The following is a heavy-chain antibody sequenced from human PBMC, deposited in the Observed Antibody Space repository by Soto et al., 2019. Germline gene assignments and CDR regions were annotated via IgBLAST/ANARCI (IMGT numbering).Heavy chain of an antibody. D-gene: IGHD3-16*01. CDR3: ARELGYYYMDV. CDR2: ISSGGNVI. V-gene: IGHV3-48*01. J-gene: IGHJ6*03. CDR1: GFTFNIYT. Sequence: EVQVVESGGGLVQPGGSLRLSCAASGFTFNIYTMHWVRQAPGKGLECVSYISSGGNVIYYTDSVKGRFIVSRDNAKNSLYLQMNSLRAEDTAVYYCARELGYYYMDVWGKGTTVTVSS.